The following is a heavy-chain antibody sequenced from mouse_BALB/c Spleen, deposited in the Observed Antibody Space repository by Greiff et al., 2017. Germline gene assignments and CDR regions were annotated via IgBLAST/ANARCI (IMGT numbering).Heavy chain of an antibody. Sequence: VQLKESGPELVKPGASVKMSCKASGYTFTSYVMHWVKQKPGQGLEWIGYINPYNDGTKYNEKFKGKATLTSDKSSSTAYMELSSLTSEDSAVYYCARSYGNYVHYAMDYWGQGTSVTVSS. D-gene: IGHD2-1*01. CDR3: ARSYGNYVHYAMDY. V-gene: IGHV1-14*01. CDR1: GYTFTSYV. CDR2: INPYNDGT. J-gene: IGHJ4*01.